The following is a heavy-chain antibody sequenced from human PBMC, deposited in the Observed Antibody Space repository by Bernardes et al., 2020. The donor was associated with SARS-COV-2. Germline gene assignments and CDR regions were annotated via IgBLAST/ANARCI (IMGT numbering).Heavy chain of an antibody. J-gene: IGHJ4*01. Sequence: ASVKVSCKASVYTFTSYGISWVRQAPGQGLEWMGWISAYNGNTNYAQKLQGRVTMTTDTSTSTAYMELRSLRSDDTAVYYCARAAVSYSSGWYYFDNWGHGTLVTVSS. CDR2: ISAYNGNT. D-gene: IGHD6-19*01. CDR3: ARAAVSYSSGWYYFDN. V-gene: IGHV1-18*04. CDR1: VYTFTSYG.